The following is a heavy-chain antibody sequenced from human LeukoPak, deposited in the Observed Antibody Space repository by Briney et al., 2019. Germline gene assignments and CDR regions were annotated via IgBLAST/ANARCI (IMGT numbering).Heavy chain of an antibody. Sequence: PGGSLRLSCAASGFIFSSYGMSWVRRATGKGLEWVSAISGSGGSTYYADSVKGRFTISRDNSKNTLYLQMNSLRAEDTAVYYCAKAYCSSTSCPMDVWGKGTTVTISS. D-gene: IGHD2-2*01. J-gene: IGHJ6*03. V-gene: IGHV3-23*01. CDR2: ISGSGGST. CDR3: AKAYCSSTSCPMDV. CDR1: GFIFSSYG.